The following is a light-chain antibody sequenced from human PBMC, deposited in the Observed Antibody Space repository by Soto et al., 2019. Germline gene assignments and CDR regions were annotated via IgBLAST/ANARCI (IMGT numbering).Light chain of an antibody. J-gene: IGLJ1*01. V-gene: IGLV2-14*03. CDR2: DVS. CDR3: SSFTSSTTYV. CDR1: SSDVGAYND. Sequence: QSALTQPASVSGSPGQSITISCTGSSSDVGAYNDVSWYQQHPGKAPKLMICDVSNRPSGVSNRFSGSKSGNAASLTISGLQAEDEADYYCSSFTSSTTYVFGTGTKLTVL.